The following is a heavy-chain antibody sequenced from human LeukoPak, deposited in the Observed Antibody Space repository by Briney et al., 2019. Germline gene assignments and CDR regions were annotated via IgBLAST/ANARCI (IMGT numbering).Heavy chain of an antibody. J-gene: IGHJ4*02. D-gene: IGHD5-24*01. Sequence: GGSLRLSCAASGFTFGNYNMNWVRQAPGKRLKWVSYISSTSSTVYYADSVKGRFTLSRDNAENSLYLQMNSLRDEDTAMFYCARVGDGYSVNYFDYWGQGTLVTVSS. V-gene: IGHV3-48*02. CDR3: ARVGDGYSVNYFDY. CDR2: ISSTSSTV. CDR1: GFTFGNYN.